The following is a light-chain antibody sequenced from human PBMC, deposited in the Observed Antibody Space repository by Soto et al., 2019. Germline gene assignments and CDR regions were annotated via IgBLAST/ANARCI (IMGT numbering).Light chain of an antibody. V-gene: IGKV1-12*01. J-gene: IGKJ3*01. CDR1: QGISSW. Sequence: DIQMTQSPSSVSASVGDRVTITCRASQGISSWLAWYQQKPGKAPKLLIYAASSLQSGVPSRFSGSGSGTDFTLTXSSXQPXXXXXXXXXXXXSFPLTFGPGTKVDIK. CDR2: AAS. CDR3: XXXXSFPLT.